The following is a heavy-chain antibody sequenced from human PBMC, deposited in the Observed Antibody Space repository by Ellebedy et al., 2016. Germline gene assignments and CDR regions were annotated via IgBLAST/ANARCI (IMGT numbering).Heavy chain of an antibody. D-gene: IGHD1-26*01. CDR1: GGTFSSYA. J-gene: IGHJ5*02. V-gene: IGHV1-18*01. CDR3: ARDTRDGVGSSEAYYDP. Sequence: ASVKVSXKASGGTFSSYAISWVRQAPGQGLEWMGGSSTTNYAQKFQGRVTMTTDTSTSTAYMELRTLRFDDTAVYYCARDTRDGVGSSEAYYDPWGQGTLVTVSS. CDR2: SSTT.